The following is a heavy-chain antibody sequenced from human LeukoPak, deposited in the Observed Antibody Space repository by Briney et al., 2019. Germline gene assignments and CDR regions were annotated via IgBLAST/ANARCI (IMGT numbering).Heavy chain of an antibody. D-gene: IGHD2-15*01. J-gene: IGHJ5*02. Sequence: GASVKVSCKASGYTFTSYYMHWVRQAPGQGLEWMGIINPSGGSTSYAQKFQGRVTITRNTSISTAYMELSSLRSEDTAVYYCARHGDCSGGSCYSSFEDWFDPWGQGTLVTVSS. CDR2: INPSGGST. V-gene: IGHV1-46*01. CDR3: ARHGDCSGGSCYSSFEDWFDP. CDR1: GYTFTSYY.